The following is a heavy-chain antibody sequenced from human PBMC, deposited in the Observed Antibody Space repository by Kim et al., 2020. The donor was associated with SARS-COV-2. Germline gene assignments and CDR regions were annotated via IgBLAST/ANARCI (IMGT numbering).Heavy chain of an antibody. D-gene: IGHD2-2*01. Sequence: GGSLRLSCAASGFTFSTCAMSWVRQAPGKGLEWVSSVSSSGGGTYYADSVKGRFTISRGNSKNTVYLQMNSLRAEDTAVYYCARAMAAMMALDYWGQGTLVTASS. J-gene: IGHJ4*02. CDR1: GFTFSTCA. CDR2: VSSSGGGT. V-gene: IGHV3-23*01. CDR3: ARAMAAMMALDY.